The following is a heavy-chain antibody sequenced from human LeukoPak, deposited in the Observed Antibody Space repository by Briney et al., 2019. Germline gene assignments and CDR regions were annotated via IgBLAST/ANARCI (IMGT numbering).Heavy chain of an antibody. CDR2: IYSSGST. Sequence: SETLSLTCTVSGGFISGYFWAWIRRPAGKGLEWIGRIYSSGSTNYNLSLKSRVTISVDTSKSQFSLKLSSVTAADTAIYYCARGGYYGSGNDFRFDPWGQGTLVTVSS. J-gene: IGHJ5*02. V-gene: IGHV4-4*07. CDR1: GGFISGYF. CDR3: ARGGYYGSGNDFRFDP. D-gene: IGHD3-10*01.